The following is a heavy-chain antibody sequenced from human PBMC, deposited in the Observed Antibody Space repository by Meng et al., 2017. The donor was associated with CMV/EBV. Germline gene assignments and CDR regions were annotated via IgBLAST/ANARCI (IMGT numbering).Heavy chain of an antibody. V-gene: IGHV4-39*07. CDR1: GGSISSSSYY. Sequence: LQLQESGPGLVKPSETLSLTCTVSGGSISSSSYYWGWICQPPGKGLEWIGSIYYSGSTYYNPSLKSRVTISVDTSKNQFSLKLSSVTAADTAVYYCARESSYDFSHDYWGQGTLVTVSS. CDR2: IYYSGST. CDR3: ARESSYDFSHDY. D-gene: IGHD3-3*01. J-gene: IGHJ4*02.